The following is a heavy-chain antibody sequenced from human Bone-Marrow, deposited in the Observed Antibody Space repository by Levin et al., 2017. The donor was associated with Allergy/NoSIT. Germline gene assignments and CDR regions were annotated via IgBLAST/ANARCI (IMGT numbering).Heavy chain of an antibody. Sequence: GGSLRLSCAASGFTFSIYAMHWVRQAPGKGLEWVALISHDGNHKYYADSLKGQFTISRDNSKNTLFLQMDSLRAEDTAVYYCARDISRRDYYYSGIDVWGQGTTVTVSS. D-gene: IGHD3-9*01. V-gene: IGHV3-30*03. CDR3: ARDISRRDYYYSGIDV. J-gene: IGHJ6*02. CDR1: GFTFSIYA. CDR2: ISHDGNHK.